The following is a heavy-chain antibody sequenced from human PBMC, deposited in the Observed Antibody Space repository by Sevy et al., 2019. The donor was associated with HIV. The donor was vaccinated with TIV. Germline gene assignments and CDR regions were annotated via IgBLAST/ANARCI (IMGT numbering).Heavy chain of an antibody. V-gene: IGHV3-23*01. CDR2: INGNGDST. Sequence: GGSLRLSCAGSVFIFNNYAMSWVRQVPGKGLEWVSGINGNGDSTNYADSAKGRFTISRDISKSTLYLQMNSLRAEDTAVYYCAKDYYDSGGYYFYPARPTAFDLWGQGTMVTVSS. CDR3: AKDYYDSGGYYFYPARPTAFDL. D-gene: IGHD3-22*01. J-gene: IGHJ3*01. CDR1: VFIFNNYA.